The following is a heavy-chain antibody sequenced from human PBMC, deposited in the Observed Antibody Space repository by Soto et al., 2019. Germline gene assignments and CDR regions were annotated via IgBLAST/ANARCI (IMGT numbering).Heavy chain of an antibody. CDR2: INPNSGGT. J-gene: IGHJ1*01. V-gene: IGHV1-2*02. CDR3: AREGSSSSKYFQH. CDR1: GYTVTGYY. Sequence: GASVKVSCKASGYTVTGYYMHWVRQAPGQGLEWMGWINPNSGGTNYAQKFQGRVTMTRDTSISTAYMELYTLTSDDTAMYYCAREGSSSSKYFQHWGQGTLVTVSS. D-gene: IGHD6-6*01.